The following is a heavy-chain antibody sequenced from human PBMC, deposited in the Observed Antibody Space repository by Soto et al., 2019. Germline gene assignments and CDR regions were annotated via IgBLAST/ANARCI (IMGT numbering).Heavy chain of an antibody. CDR3: ARENYYDY. CDR2: IYYTGST. CDR1: GGSISSYY. V-gene: IGHV4-59*01. Sequence: SETLSLTCTVSGGSISSYYWGWIRQPPGKEPEWVGYIYYTGSTNYNPSLKSRVTISVDTSKNQFSLKLSSVTAADTAVYYCARENYYDYWGQGTLVTVSS. J-gene: IGHJ4*02.